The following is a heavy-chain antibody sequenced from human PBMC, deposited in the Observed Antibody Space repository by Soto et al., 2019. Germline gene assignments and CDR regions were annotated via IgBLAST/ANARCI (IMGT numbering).Heavy chain of an antibody. CDR3: AKDKQWLYYFDY. D-gene: IGHD6-19*01. V-gene: IGHV3-30*18. CDR2: ISYDGSNK. Sequence: GGSLRLSCAASGFTVSSYGMHWVRQAPGKGLEWVAVISYDGSNKYYADSVKGRFTISRDNSKNTLYLQMNSLRAEDTAVYYCAKDKQWLYYFDYWGQGTRVTVSS. J-gene: IGHJ4*02. CDR1: GFTVSSYG.